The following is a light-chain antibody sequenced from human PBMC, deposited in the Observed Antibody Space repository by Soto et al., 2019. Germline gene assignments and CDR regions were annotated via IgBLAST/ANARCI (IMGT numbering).Light chain of an antibody. V-gene: IGLV2-14*01. Sequence: QSVLTQPASVSGSPGQSITISCTGTSSDVGGYNSVSWYQQHPGKAPKLMIYEVANRPSGVSNRFSGSKSGNTASLTISGLQAEDETDYYCSSYTSTGAWVFGGGTKVTVL. CDR1: SSDVGGYNS. CDR2: EVA. CDR3: SSYTSTGAWV. J-gene: IGLJ3*02.